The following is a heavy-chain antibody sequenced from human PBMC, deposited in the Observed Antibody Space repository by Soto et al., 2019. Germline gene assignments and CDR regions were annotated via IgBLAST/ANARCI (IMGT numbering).Heavy chain of an antibody. J-gene: IGHJ4*02. CDR3: ARAGGNSGSYYGLDY. D-gene: IGHD1-26*01. CDR2: IYHSGST. Sequence: SETLSLTCAVSGGSISSSNWWSWVRQPPGKGVEWIGEIYHSGSTNYNPSLKSRVTISVDKSKNQFSLKLSSVTAADTAVYYCARAGGNSGSYYGLDYWGQGTLVTVSS. CDR1: GGSISSSNW. V-gene: IGHV4-4*02.